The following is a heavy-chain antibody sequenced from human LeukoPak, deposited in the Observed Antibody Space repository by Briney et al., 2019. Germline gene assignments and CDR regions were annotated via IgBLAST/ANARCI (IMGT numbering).Heavy chain of an antibody. V-gene: IGHV4-59*08. CDR1: GGSISSYY. Sequence: KASETLSLTCTVSGGSISSYYWSWIRQPPGKGLEWIGYIYYSGSTNYNPSLKSRVTISVDTSKNQFSLKLSSVTAADTAVYYCASCSSTSCQQGAFDIWGQGTMVTVSS. D-gene: IGHD2-2*01. CDR2: IYYSGST. CDR3: ASCSSTSCQQGAFDI. J-gene: IGHJ3*02.